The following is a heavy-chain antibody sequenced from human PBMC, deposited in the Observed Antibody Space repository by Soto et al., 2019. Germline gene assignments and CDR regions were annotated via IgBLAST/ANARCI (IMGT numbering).Heavy chain of an antibody. Sequence: QLQLQESGPGLVKPSETLSLTCAVSGGSISSSSFYWGWIRLPPGKGLEWIGNIFYSGSTYYNPSLKSRVTISVDTSKNQFSLKLSSVTAADTAIYYCARQVGSTGAFDIWGQGTMVTVSS. D-gene: IGHD1-26*01. V-gene: IGHV4-39*01. J-gene: IGHJ3*02. CDR2: IFYSGST. CDR3: ARQVGSTGAFDI. CDR1: GGSISSSSFY.